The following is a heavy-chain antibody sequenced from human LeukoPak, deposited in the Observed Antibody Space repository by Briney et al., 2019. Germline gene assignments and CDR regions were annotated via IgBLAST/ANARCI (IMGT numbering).Heavy chain of an antibody. V-gene: IGHV4-39*01. CDR3: VRWQSGSMFHPP. D-gene: IGHD3-10*02. J-gene: IGHJ5*02. Sequence: SETLSLTCTVSGGSISSSSHYWGWFGQPPGKGLEWIGSIYYSGTTANNPSLKSRVTISVDTSKNQFSLKLSSVTAADTAVYYCVRWQSGSMFHPPWGQGTLVTVSS. CDR2: IYYSGTT. CDR1: GGSISSSSHY.